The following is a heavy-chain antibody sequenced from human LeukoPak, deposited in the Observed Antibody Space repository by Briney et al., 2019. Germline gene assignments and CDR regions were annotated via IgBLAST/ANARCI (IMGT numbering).Heavy chain of an antibody. J-gene: IGHJ4*02. CDR2: ISAYNGNT. V-gene: IGHV1-18*01. Sequence: GASVKVSCKASGYTFSSYGISWVRQAPGQGLEWMGWISAYNGNTNYAQKLQGRVTMTTDTFTSTAYMELRSLRSADTAAYYCARDSSGGYYVYWGQGTLVTVSS. D-gene: IGHD3-16*01. CDR3: ARDSSGGYYVY. CDR1: GYTFSSYG.